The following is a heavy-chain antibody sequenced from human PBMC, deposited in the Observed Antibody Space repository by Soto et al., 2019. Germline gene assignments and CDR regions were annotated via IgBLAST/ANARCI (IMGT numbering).Heavy chain of an antibody. CDR1: GFTFSSYA. D-gene: IGHD3-22*01. Sequence: QVQLVESGGGVVQPGRSLRLSCAASGFTFSSYAMHWVRQAPGKGLEWVAVISYDGSNKYYADSVKGRFTISRDNSMNTLYLQMNSLSAEDTAVYYCARGSGYYQYYFDYWGQGTLVTVSS. CDR2: ISYDGSNK. V-gene: IGHV3-30-3*01. CDR3: ARGSGYYQYYFDY. J-gene: IGHJ4*02.